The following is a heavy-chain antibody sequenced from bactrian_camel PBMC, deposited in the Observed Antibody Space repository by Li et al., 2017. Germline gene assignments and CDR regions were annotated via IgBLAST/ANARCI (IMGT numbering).Heavy chain of an antibody. CDR1: QDTTKRNA. Sequence: HVQLVESGGGSVQAGGSLRLSCVAVQDTTKRNAMAWFRQSPGKEREGLAAIYGGGATCIERTYYADSVKGRFTISEDRAKNTVYLQMDSLKPEDTGIYYCAADARQYAGSWRSLVADSFDYWGQGTQVTVS. V-gene: IGHV3-3*01. J-gene: IGHJ4*01. CDR3: AADARQYAGSWRSLVADSFDY. CDR2: IYGGGATCIERT. D-gene: IGHD6*01.